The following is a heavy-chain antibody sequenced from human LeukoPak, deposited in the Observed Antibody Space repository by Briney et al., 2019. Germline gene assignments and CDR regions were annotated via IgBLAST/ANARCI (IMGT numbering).Heavy chain of an antibody. V-gene: IGHV3-23*01. CDR3: AKDHRRSMVRGVTSFDY. Sequence: GGSLRLSCAASGFTFSSYAMSWVRQAPGKGLEWVSAISGSGGSTYYADSVKGRFTISRDNPKNTLYLQMNSLRAEDTAVYYCAKDHRRSMVRGVTSFDYWGQGTLVTVSS. CDR2: ISGSGGST. D-gene: IGHD3-10*01. CDR1: GFTFSSYA. J-gene: IGHJ4*02.